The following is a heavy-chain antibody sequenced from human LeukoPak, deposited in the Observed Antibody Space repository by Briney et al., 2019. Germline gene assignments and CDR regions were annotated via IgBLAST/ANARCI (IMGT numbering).Heavy chain of an antibody. D-gene: IGHD3-10*01. CDR3: AREYYGSGSYYDGYYLDY. V-gene: IGHV1-69*06. Sequence: ASVKLSCKASGDTFNSYAVAWVRQPPAQGLEWMGLIIPAFGTTHYAQKFQGRVTITSDRSTTTAYMELGSLTSEDTAVYYCAREYYGSGSYYDGYYLDYWGQGTLVTVSS. CDR2: IIPAFGTT. J-gene: IGHJ4*02. CDR1: GDTFNSYA.